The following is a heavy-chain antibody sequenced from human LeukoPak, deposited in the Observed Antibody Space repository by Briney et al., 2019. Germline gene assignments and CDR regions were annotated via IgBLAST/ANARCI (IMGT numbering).Heavy chain of an antibody. D-gene: IGHD3-16*01. CDR2: IYYSGST. J-gene: IGHJ2*01. CDR3: ARDSSGWYGGGYFEL. Sequence: SETLSLTCTASGGSISSYYWSWIRQPPGKGLEWIGYIYYSGSTNYDPSLKSRVTISVDTSKNQFSLKLSSVTAADTAVYYCARDSSGWYGGGYFELWGRGTLVTVSS. CDR1: GGSISSYY. V-gene: IGHV4-59*01.